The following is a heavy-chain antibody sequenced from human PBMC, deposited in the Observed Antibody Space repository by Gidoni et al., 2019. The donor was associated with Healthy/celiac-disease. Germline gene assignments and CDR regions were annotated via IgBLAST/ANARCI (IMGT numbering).Heavy chain of an antibody. J-gene: IGHJ6*03. V-gene: IGHV4-61*02. CDR2: IYTSGST. CDR1: GGSISSRSYY. Sequence: QVQLQESGPGLVKPSQTLSLTCTVSGGSISSRSYYWSWIRQPAGKGLEWIGRIYTSGSTNYNPSLKSRVTMSVDTSKNQFSLKLSSVTAADTAVYYCARDSVEMATITAYYYYMDVWGKGTTVTVSS. D-gene: IGHD5-12*01. CDR3: ARDSVEMATITAYYYYMDV.